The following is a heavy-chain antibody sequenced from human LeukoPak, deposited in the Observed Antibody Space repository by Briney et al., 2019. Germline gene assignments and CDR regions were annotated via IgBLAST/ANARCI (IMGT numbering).Heavy chain of an antibody. Sequence: PGGSLRLSCAASGFPFSSYAMHWVRQAPGKGLEYVSAISSNGGSTSYANSVKGRFTITRDNSKNTLYLQMGSLRAEDMAVYYCARSSIVVVSILDYWGQGTVATVSS. J-gene: IGHJ4*02. CDR1: GFPFSSYA. D-gene: IGHD2-2*01. V-gene: IGHV3-64*01. CDR2: ISSNGGST. CDR3: ARSSIVVVSILDY.